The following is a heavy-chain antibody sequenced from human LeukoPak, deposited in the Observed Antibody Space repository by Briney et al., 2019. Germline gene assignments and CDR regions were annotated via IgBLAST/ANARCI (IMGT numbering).Heavy chain of an antibody. CDR3: ARAMITGFDP. D-gene: IGHD3-16*01. CDR2: INHSGST. V-gene: IGHV4-38-2*02. Sequence: TSETLSPTCTVSGYSISSGYYWSWIRQPPGKGLEWIGEINHSGSTNYNPSLKSRVTISVDTSKNQFSLKLSSVTAADTAVYYCARAMITGFDPWGQGTLVTVSS. CDR1: GYSISSGYY. J-gene: IGHJ5*02.